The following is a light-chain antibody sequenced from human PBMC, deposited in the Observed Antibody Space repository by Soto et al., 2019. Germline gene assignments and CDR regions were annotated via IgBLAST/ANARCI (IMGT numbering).Light chain of an antibody. J-gene: IGKJ1*01. Sequence: AIQMTQSPSSLSASVGDRVTITCRASQGIRIDLGWYQQKPGKAPKLXIYAASTLQTGVPSRFSGNGSGTDFTLTISSLQPEDFATYYGLQDYNFPWTFGQGTKVDIK. CDR1: QGIRID. CDR2: AAS. V-gene: IGKV1-6*01. CDR3: LQDYNFPWT.